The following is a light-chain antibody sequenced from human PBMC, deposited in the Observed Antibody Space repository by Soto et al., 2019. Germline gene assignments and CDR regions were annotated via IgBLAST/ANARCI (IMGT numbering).Light chain of an antibody. V-gene: IGLV2-8*01. CDR2: EGS. CDR1: SSDVGGYNY. J-gene: IGLJ1*01. CDR3: SSYAGSNNFV. Sequence: QSVLTQPPSASGSPGQSVTISCTGTSSDVGGYNYVSWSQQHPGKAPKLMIYEGSERPSGVPDRFSGSKSSNTASLTVSGLQAEDAADYYCSSYAGSNNFVFGTGTKVTVL.